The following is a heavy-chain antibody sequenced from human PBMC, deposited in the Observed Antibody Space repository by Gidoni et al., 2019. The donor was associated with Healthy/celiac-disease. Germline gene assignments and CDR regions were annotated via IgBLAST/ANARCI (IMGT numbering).Heavy chain of an antibody. CDR1: GFTFSSYW. CDR3: ARVGRIAAADDY. D-gene: IGHD6-13*01. J-gene: IGHJ4*02. CDR2: INSDGSST. V-gene: IGHV3-74*01. Sequence: EVQLVESGGGLVQPGGSLRFSCAASGFTFSSYWMHWVRQAPGKGLVWVSRINSDGSSTSYADSVKGRFTISRDNAKNTLYLQMNSLRAEDTAVYYCARVGRIAAADDYWGQGTLVTVSS.